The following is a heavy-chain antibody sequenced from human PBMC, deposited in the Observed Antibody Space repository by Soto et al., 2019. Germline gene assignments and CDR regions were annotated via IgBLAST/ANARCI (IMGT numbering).Heavy chain of an antibody. J-gene: IGHJ4*02. CDR1: GGSISSSNW. CDR2: IYHSGST. CDR3: ARVYMVRGTIIRYFDY. V-gene: IGHV4-4*02. D-gene: IGHD3-10*01. Sequence: QVQLQESGPGLVKPSGTLSLTCAVSGGSISSSNWWSWVRQPPGKGLEWIGKIYHSGSTNYNPSLKSRVTISVDKSKNQFSLKLSSVTAADTAEYYCARVYMVRGTIIRYFDYWGQGTLVTVSS.